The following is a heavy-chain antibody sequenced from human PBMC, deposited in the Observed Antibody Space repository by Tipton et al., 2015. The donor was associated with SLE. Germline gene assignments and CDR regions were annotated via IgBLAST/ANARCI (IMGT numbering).Heavy chain of an antibody. J-gene: IGHJ6*02. D-gene: IGHD3-3*01. CDR3: ARRFLEWFGYGMDV. CDR2: INHSGST. Sequence: TLSLTCSVSGDSINSANSYWSWIRQPPGKGLEWIGEINHSGSTNYNPSLKSRVTISVDTSKNQFSLKLSSVTAADTAVYYCARRFLEWFGYGMDVWGQGTTVTVSS. V-gene: IGHV4-39*07. CDR1: GDSINSANSY.